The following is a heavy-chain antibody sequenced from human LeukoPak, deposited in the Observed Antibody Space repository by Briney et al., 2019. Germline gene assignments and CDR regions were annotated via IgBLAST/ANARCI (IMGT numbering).Heavy chain of an antibody. CDR3: AKPHFDD. V-gene: IGHV3-30*02. J-gene: IGHJ4*02. Sequence: GGSLRLSCAASGFIFDDYGMNWVRQAPGKGLEWVAFIRYDGSNKYYADSVKGRFTISRDDSKNTLYLQMNSLRAGDTAVYYCAKPHFDDWGQGTLVTVSS. CDR1: GFIFDDYG. CDR2: IRYDGSNK.